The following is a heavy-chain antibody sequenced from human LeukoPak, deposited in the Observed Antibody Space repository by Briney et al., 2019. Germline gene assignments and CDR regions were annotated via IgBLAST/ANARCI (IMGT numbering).Heavy chain of an antibody. D-gene: IGHD7-27*01. Sequence: GGSLRLSCAASGFIFSNYGMHWVRQTPGKGLEWVAFIRYDGSNKYYADSVKGRFTISRDNSKNTLYVQMNSLRAEDTAVYYWARGWGNYYYMDVWGKGTTVTVSS. CDR3: ARGWGNYYYMDV. CDR2: IRYDGSNK. J-gene: IGHJ6*03. CDR1: GFIFSNYG. V-gene: IGHV3-30*02.